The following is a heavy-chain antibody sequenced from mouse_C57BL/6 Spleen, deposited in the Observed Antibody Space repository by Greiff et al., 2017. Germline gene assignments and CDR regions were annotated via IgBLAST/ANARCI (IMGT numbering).Heavy chain of an antibody. Sequence: QVQLQQSGAELVKPGASVKMSCKASGYTFTSYWITWVKQRPGQGLEWIGDIYPGSGSTNYNEKFKSKATLTADTSSSTAYMQLSSLTSEDSAVYCGARAYYSNDDYAIDYWGQGTTVTVSS. J-gene: IGHJ4*01. V-gene: IGHV1-55*01. CDR2: IYPGSGST. D-gene: IGHD2-5*01. CDR1: GYTFTSYW. CDR3: ARAYYSNDDYAIDY.